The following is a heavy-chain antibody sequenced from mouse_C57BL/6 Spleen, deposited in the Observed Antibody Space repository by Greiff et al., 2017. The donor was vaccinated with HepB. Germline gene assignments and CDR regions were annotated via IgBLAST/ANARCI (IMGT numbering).Heavy chain of an antibody. J-gene: IGHJ4*01. CDR2: IWTGGGT. D-gene: IGHD2-2*01. CDR1: GFSLTSYA. Sequence: QVQLKQSGPGLVAPSQSLSITCTVSGFSLTSYAISWVRQPPGKGLEWLGVIWTGGGTNYNSALKSRLSISKDNSKSQVFLKMNSLQTDDTARYYCARNDGYDVVYYAMDYWGQGTSVTVSS. V-gene: IGHV2-9-1*01. CDR3: ARNDGYDVVYYAMDY.